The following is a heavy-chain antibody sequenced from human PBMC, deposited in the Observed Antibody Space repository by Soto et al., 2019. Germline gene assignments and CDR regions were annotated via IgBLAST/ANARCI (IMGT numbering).Heavy chain of an antibody. CDR2: IHSSGNT. CDR1: GTSVFGANW. Sequence: QVQLQESGPGLVNPLETLSLTCTVSGTSVFGANWWGWVRQPPGKGLEWIGEIHSSGNTDYSPSLERRVTRSVDMSKNEYTLKLNSVPAADTAVYYCARTGPYGSGDNWGQGTLVTVSS. V-gene: IGHV4-4*02. CDR3: ARTGPYGSGDN. J-gene: IGHJ4*02. D-gene: IGHD2-15*01.